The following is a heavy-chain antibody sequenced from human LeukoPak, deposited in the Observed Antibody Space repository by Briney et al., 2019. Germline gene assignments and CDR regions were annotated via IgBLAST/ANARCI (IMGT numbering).Heavy chain of an antibody. CDR1: GFMFYDYG. J-gene: IGHJ4*02. Sequence: GGSLRLSCAASGFMFYDYGMSWVRQAPGKGLEWVFGINWKGGRTGYADSVKGRFPISRDNGKNSLYLQMNSLRAEDPALYYCAKDYDYGDYPGYWGQGTLVTVSS. D-gene: IGHD4-17*01. CDR2: INWKGGRT. CDR3: AKDYDYGDYPGY. V-gene: IGHV3-20*04.